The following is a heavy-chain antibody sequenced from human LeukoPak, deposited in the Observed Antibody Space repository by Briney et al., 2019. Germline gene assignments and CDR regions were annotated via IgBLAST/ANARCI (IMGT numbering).Heavy chain of an antibody. V-gene: IGHV3-64D*06. Sequence: GGSLRLSHSASGFTFSSYAVLWVRQARGRGLEYVSAISSNGGSTYSAGSVKGRFTISTDNANNTLYLQMNSLRGEETAVYYCVTNGARIAAAAPGPWFDYWGQGTLVTVSS. CDR3: VTNGARIAAAAPGPWFDY. CDR2: ISSNGGST. J-gene: IGHJ4*02. CDR1: GFTFSSYA. D-gene: IGHD6-13*01.